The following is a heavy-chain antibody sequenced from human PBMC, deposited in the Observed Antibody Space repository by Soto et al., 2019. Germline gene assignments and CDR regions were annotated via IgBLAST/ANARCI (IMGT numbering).Heavy chain of an antibody. Sequence: QVQLQESGPGLVKPSQTLSLTCTVSGGSISSGGYYWSWIRQHPGKGLEWIGYIYYSGSTYYNPSIKSRVTISVETSKNQFSLKLSSVTAADTAVYYCARAYCGGDCYSSTWWYFDLWGRGTLVTVSS. CDR2: IYYSGST. CDR1: GGSISSGGYY. V-gene: IGHV4-31*03. J-gene: IGHJ2*01. CDR3: ARAYCGGDCYSSTWWYFDL. D-gene: IGHD2-21*02.